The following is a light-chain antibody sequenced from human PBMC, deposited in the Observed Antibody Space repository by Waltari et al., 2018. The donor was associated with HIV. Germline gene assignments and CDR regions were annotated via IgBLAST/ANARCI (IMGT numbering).Light chain of an antibody. V-gene: IGLV3-25*03. CDR2: KDS. CDR3: LSSDNSEHMI. CDR1: TLSKQY. Sequence: SSELTQPPSVSVSPGQTARNSCSGDTLSKQYAYWYQQKPGRAPVVVIIKDSVSPSGIPARLSFASSGTTVTLTIMGFHAQDEADYYCLSSDNSEHMIFGGGTKLTVL. J-gene: IGLJ2*01.